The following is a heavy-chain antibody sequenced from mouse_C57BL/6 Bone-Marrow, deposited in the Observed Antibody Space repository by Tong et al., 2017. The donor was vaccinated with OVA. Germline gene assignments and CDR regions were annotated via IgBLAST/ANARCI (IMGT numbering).Heavy chain of an antibody. D-gene: IGHD1-1*01. Sequence: EVQLQESGAELVRPGASVKLSCTASGFNIKDDYMHWVKQRPEQGLEWIGWIDPENGDTEYASKFQGKATITADTSSNTAYLQLSSLTSEDTAVYYCNTVVAQDYFDYWGQGTTLTVSS. V-gene: IGHV14-4*01. CDR2: IDPENGDT. CDR1: GFNIKDDY. J-gene: IGHJ2*01. CDR3: NTVVAQDYFDY.